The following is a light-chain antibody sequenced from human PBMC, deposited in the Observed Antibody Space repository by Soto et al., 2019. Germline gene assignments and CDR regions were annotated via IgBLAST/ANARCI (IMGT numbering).Light chain of an antibody. CDR1: SSDIGRYNL. V-gene: IGLV2-23*01. CDR3: CSYAGGASVV. CDR2: EDI. Sequence: QSALTQPASVSGSPGQSITISCTGPSSDIGRYNLVSWYQQHPGKAPKLIIYEDIERPSGVSDRFSGSKSGNTASLTISGLQTEDEADYYCCSYAGGASVVFGGGTKLTVL. J-gene: IGLJ2*01.